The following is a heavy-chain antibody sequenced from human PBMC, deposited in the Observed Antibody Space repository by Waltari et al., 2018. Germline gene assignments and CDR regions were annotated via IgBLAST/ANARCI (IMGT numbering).Heavy chain of an antibody. Sequence: QLQLQESGPGLVKTSETLSLTCTVSGGSISSSSYYWGWIRKPPGKGLEWIGSIYYSGSTYYNPSLKSRVTISVDTSKNQFSLKLSSVTAADTAVYYCAREQMTTVTTDAFDIWGQGTMVTVSS. CDR1: GGSISSSSYY. D-gene: IGHD4-17*01. V-gene: IGHV4-39*02. CDR3: AREQMTTVTTDAFDI. CDR2: IYYSGST. J-gene: IGHJ3*02.